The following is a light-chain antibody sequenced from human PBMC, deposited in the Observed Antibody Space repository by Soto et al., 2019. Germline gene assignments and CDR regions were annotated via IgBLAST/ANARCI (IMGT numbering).Light chain of an antibody. V-gene: IGKV3-20*01. CDR1: QTGSGSY. CDR3: QHYGPAPWT. CDR2: AAS. Sequence: EMLFPQSACPLSLSSRERANLSCRASQTGSGSYLAWFQQKPGQAPRLVIYAASTRAAGVPDRFSGSGSGTDFSLTINRLEPEDFALYYCQHYGPAPWTFGQGTKVDIK. J-gene: IGKJ1*01.